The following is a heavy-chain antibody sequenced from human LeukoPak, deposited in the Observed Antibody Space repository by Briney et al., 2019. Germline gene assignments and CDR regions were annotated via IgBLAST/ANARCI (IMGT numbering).Heavy chain of an antibody. CDR1: GGSISSGGYS. Sequence: ASETLSLTCAVSGGSISSGGYSWSWIRQPPGKGLEWIGYIYHSGSTYYNPSLKSRVTISVDRSKNQFSLKLSSVTAADTAVYYCARAIGDDYGDYFDYWGQGTLVTVSS. CDR3: ARAIGDDYGDYFDY. J-gene: IGHJ4*02. V-gene: IGHV4-30-2*01. CDR2: IYHSGST. D-gene: IGHD4-17*01.